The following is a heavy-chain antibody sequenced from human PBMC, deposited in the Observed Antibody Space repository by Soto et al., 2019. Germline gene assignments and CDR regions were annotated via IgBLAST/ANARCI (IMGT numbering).Heavy chain of an antibody. CDR2: ISYDGRNK. D-gene: IGHD6-13*01. Sequence: QVQLVESGGGVVQPGRSLRLSCAASGFTFSSYGMHWVRQAPGKGLEWVAVISYDGRNKYYADSVKGRFTISRDNSKNMSYLQMNSLRAEDTAGYYCAKGGVAAAGSYNWFDPWGQGTLVTVSS. CDR1: GFTFSSYG. V-gene: IGHV3-30*18. CDR3: AKGGVAAAGSYNWFDP. J-gene: IGHJ5*02.